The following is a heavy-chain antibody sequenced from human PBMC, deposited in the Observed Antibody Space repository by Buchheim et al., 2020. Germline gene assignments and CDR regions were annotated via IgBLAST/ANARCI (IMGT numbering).Heavy chain of an antibody. D-gene: IGHD2-8*01. J-gene: IGHJ6*02. V-gene: IGHV3-74*03. Sequence: EVQLVESGGGLVQPGGSLRLSCAASGFTFSSYWMHWVRQDPGKGLMWVARINSDGTGTMYADSVKGRFTMSRDNARNTLYLEMHSLRADDTSVYYCVIEGLIANYAMDVWGRGTT. CDR2: INSDGTGT. CDR1: GFTFSSYW. CDR3: VIEGLIANYAMDV.